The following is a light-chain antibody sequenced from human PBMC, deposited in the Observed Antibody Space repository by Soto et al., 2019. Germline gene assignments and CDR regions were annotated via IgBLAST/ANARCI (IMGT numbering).Light chain of an antibody. V-gene: IGKV1-6*01. J-gene: IGKJ1*01. CDR1: QGIRTE. CDR2: AAS. Sequence: AIQMTQSPSSLSASVGDRVTITCRSSQGIRTELGWYQQKPGKAPKLLIYAASSLQSEVPSRFSGSGSGTDFTLTISSLQPEDFATYYCLQDYNYPRMFGQGTKV. CDR3: LQDYNYPRM.